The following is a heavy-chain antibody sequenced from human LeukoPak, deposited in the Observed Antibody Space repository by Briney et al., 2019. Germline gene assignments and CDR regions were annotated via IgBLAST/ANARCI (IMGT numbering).Heavy chain of an antibody. CDR1: GFTFSSYE. Sequence: GGSLRLSCAASGFTFSSYEMNWVRQAPGKGLEWVSYISSSGSTIYYADSVKGRFTISRDNAKNSLYLQMNSLRAEDTAVYYCARDCSSTSCYGGFDYWGQGTLVTVSS. CDR2: ISSSGSTI. CDR3: ARDCSSTSCYGGFDY. J-gene: IGHJ4*02. V-gene: IGHV3-48*03. D-gene: IGHD2-2*01.